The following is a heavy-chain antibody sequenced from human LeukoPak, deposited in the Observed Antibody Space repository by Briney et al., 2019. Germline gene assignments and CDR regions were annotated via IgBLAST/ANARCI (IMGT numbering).Heavy chain of an antibody. CDR3: ARDYYGSGSWDH. Sequence: GGSLRLSCAASGFTVSSNYMSWVRQAPGKGLEWVSVIYSGGSTYYADSVKGRFTISRDNSKNTLYLQMNSLRAEDTAVCYYARDYYGSGSWDHWGQGTLVTVSS. CDR1: GFTVSSNY. V-gene: IGHV3-53*01. J-gene: IGHJ4*02. D-gene: IGHD3-10*01. CDR2: IYSGGST.